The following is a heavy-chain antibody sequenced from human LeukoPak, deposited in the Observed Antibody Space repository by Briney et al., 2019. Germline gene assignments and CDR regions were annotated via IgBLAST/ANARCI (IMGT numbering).Heavy chain of an antibody. D-gene: IGHD6-19*01. CDR1: GFTFSIYA. V-gene: IGHV3-23*01. J-gene: IGHJ4*02. CDR3: AKDVPSGGWRGFDY. CDR2: ISGSGFT. Sequence: PGGSLRLSCAASGFTFSIYAMTWVRQAPGKGLEWVSAISGSGFTYYADSVKGRFAISKDNSKNTLYLQMNSLRAEDTAVYYCAKDVPSGGWRGFDYWGQGTLVTVSS.